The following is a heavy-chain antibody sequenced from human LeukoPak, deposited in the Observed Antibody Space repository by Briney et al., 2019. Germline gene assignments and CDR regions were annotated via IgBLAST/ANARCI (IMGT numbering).Heavy chain of an antibody. V-gene: IGHV4-39*07. Sequence: SETLSLTCTVSDGSISSSSYYWGWIRQPPGKGLEWIGSIYYSGSTYYNPSLKSRVTISVDTSKNQFSLKLSSVTAADTAVYYCARFISVNNWFDPWGQGTLVTVSS. CDR3: ARFISVNNWFDP. D-gene: IGHD3-3*02. CDR1: DGSISSSSYY. J-gene: IGHJ5*02. CDR2: IYYSGST.